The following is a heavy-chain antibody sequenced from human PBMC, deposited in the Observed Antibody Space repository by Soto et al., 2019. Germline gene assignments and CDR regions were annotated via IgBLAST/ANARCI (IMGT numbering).Heavy chain of an antibody. D-gene: IGHD2-2*03. CDR2: ISGSGGTT. CDR3: VRDWIYAFDI. CDR1: GFTFSSYA. J-gene: IGHJ3*02. Sequence: LRFSCAASGFTFSSYAMRWVRQAPGKGLEWVSSISGSGGTTYYADSVKGRFTISRDNAKNSLYLQMNNLKAEDTAVYYCVRDWIYAFDIWGQGTMVTVS. V-gene: IGHV3-23*01.